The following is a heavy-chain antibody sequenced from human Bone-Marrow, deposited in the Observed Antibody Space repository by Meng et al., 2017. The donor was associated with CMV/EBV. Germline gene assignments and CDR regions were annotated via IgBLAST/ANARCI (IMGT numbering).Heavy chain of an antibody. CDR1: GYTFTGYY. CDR2: INPNSGGT. J-gene: IGHJ4*02. V-gene: IGHV1-2*02. D-gene: IGHD2-2*01. CDR3: ARDFRRYCSSTSCYPGY. Sequence: ASVKVSCKASGYTFTGYYMHWVRQAPGQGLEWMGWINPNSGGTNYAQKFQGRVTMTRDTSISTAYMELSRLRSDDTAVYYCARDFRRYCSSTSCYPGYWGQGNLVTVSS.